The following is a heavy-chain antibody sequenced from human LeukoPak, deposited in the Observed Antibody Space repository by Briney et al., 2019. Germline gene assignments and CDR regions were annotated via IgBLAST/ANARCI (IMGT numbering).Heavy chain of an antibody. CDR2: IWYDGSNK. J-gene: IGHJ6*02. CDR3: ARFRQLPNHYYYYGMDV. D-gene: IGHD2-2*01. Sequence: GGSLRLSCAASGFTFSSYGMHWVRQAPGKGLAWVAVIWYDGSNKYYADSVKGRFTISRDNSKNTLYLQMNSLRAEDTAVYYCARFRQLPNHYYYYGMDVWGQGTTVTVSS. CDR1: GFTFSSYG. V-gene: IGHV3-33*01.